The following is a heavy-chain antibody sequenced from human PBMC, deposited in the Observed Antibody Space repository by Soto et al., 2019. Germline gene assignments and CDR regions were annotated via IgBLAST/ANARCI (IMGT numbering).Heavy chain of an antibody. J-gene: IGHJ5*02. V-gene: IGHV4-31*01. D-gene: IGHD2-2*01. CDR3: ARGNYDVVVPAAPSGGYNWFDP. Sequence: SETLSLTCTVSGGSISSGGYYWSWIRQHPGKGLEWIGYIYYSGSTYYNPSLKSPVTISVDTSKNQFSLKLSSVTAADTAVYYCARGNYDVVVPAAPSGGYNWFDPWGQGTLVTVSS. CDR1: GGSISSGGYY. CDR2: IYYSGST.